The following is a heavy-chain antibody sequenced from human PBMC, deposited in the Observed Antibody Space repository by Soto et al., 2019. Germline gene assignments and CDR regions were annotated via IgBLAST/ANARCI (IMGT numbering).Heavy chain of an antibody. V-gene: IGHV3-23*01. CDR1: GFTFSSYA. CDR3: PRSPIAARPYYFDY. J-gene: IGHJ4*02. D-gene: IGHD6-6*01. CDR2: ISGSGGST. Sequence: EVQLLESGGGLVQPGGSLRLSCAASGFTFSSYAMSWVRQAPGKGLEWVSAISGSGGSTYYADSVKGRFTISRDNSKNTLYLQMNILRAEDTAVYYCPRSPIAARPYYFDYWGQGTLVTVSS.